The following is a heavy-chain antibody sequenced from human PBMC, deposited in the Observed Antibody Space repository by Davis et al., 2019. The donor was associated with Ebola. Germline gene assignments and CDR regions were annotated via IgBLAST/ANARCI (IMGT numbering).Heavy chain of an antibody. Sequence: GGSLRLSCAASGFTFSSYSMNWVRQAPGKGLEWVSSISSSSSYIYYADSVKGRFTISRDNAKNSLYLQMNSLRAEDTAVYYCARETIKGYCTGGVCATYYYYGMDVWGQGTTVTVSS. D-gene: IGHD2-8*02. CDR3: ARETIKGYCTGGVCATYYYYGMDV. V-gene: IGHV3-21*01. CDR2: ISSSSSYI. J-gene: IGHJ6*02. CDR1: GFTFSSYS.